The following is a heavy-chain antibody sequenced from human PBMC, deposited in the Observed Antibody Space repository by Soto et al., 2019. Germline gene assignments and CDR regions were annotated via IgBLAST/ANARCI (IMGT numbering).Heavy chain of an antibody. V-gene: IGHV1-3*01. CDR1: GYTFTSYA. CDR3: ARSYYYDSSGYHPWDY. J-gene: IGHJ4*02. Sequence: VASVKVSCKASGYTFTSYAMHWVRQAPGQRREWMGWINAGNGNTKYSQKFQGRVTITRDTSASTAYMELSSLRSEDTAVYYCARSYYYDSSGYHPWDYWGQGTLVTVSS. D-gene: IGHD3-22*01. CDR2: INAGNGNT.